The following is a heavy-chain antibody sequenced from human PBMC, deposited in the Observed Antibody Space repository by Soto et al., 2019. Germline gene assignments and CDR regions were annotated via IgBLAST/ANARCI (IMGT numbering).Heavy chain of an antibody. CDR2: ISIEKGDT. D-gene: IGHD2-15*01. CDR1: GYSFDTFG. V-gene: IGHV1-18*01. CDR3: ARCYCSVGSCFTCWHFEQ. Sequence: QVQVVQSGAEVKKPGASVKVACKASGYSFDTFGMSWVRQAPGQGLEWMGWISIEKGDTNSAQQFQDRVTMTTDTSTSTAYMELRSLTSDDTAVYYCARCYCSVGSCFTCWHFEQWGRGTLVTVSS. J-gene: IGHJ2*01.